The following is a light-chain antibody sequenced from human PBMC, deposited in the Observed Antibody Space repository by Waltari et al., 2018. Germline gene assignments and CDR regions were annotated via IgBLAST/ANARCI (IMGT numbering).Light chain of an antibody. CDR3: QQYYSTPLT. V-gene: IGKV4-1*01. J-gene: IGKJ3*01. CDR2: WAS. CDR1: QSVLYSSNNKNY. Sequence: DIVMTQSPDSLAVSLGERATINCKSRQSVLYSSNNKNYLAWYQQKPGQPPKLLIYWASTRESGVPDRFSGSGSGTDFTLTISSLQAEDVAVYYCQQYYSTPLTFGPGTKVDIK.